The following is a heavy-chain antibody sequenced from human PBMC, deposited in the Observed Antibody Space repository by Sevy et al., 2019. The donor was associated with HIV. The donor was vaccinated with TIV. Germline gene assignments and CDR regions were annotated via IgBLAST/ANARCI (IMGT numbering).Heavy chain of an antibody. CDR2: IRTKAYGGTT. CDR3: TREHSDYDPYGLDV. CDR1: GFSFDDYA. J-gene: IGHJ6*02. V-gene: IGHV3-49*03. Sequence: GGSLRLSCTTSGFSFDDYAMSWFRQAPGKGLEWVGLIRTKAYGGTTEYAVSVRGRITISRDDSDNIAYMQMDSLRIEDTAIYYCTREHSDYDPYGLDVWGQGTTVTVSS. D-gene: IGHD4-4*01.